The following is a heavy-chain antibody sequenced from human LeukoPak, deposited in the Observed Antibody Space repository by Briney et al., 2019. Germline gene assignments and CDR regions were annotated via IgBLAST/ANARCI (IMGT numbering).Heavy chain of an antibody. CDR3: ATSYSRVFDY. V-gene: IGHV4-59*01. CDR2: IYYSGST. CDR1: GGSISSYY. D-gene: IGHD6-19*01. J-gene: IGHJ4*02. Sequence: SETLSLTCTVSGGSISSYYWSWIRQPPVKGLEWIGYIYYSGSTNYNPSLKSRVTISVDTSKNQFSLKLSSVTAADTAVYYCATSYSRVFDYWGQGTLVTVSS.